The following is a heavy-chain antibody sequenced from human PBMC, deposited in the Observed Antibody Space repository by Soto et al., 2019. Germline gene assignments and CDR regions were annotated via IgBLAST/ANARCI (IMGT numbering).Heavy chain of an antibody. V-gene: IGHV3-30*18. CDR3: ANYGSGIDY. Sequence: LRFSCAASGFTFSSYGMHWVRQAPGKGLEWVAVISYDGSNKYYADSVKGRFTISRDNSKNTLYLQMNSLRAEDTAVYYCANYGSGIDYWGQGTLVTVSS. D-gene: IGHD3-10*01. CDR2: ISYDGSNK. CDR1: GFTFSSYG. J-gene: IGHJ4*02.